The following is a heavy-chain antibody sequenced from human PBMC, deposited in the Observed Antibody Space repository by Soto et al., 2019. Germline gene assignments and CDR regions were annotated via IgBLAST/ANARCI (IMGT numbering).Heavy chain of an antibody. D-gene: IGHD4-17*01. CDR3: ARASRVTTSGTTAYYFDY. J-gene: IGHJ4*01. CDR2: ISKNGGT. CDR1: GGSISGGEFF. V-gene: IGHV4-30-4*02. Sequence: PSGTLSVTCSVCGGSISGGEFFWAWIRQQPGKGLEWIGYISKNGGTYDSPSLKSRVSLSVDTSKNHFSLRLTSVTAADTAVYYCARASRVTTSGTTAYYFDYWGRGTLFTVSS.